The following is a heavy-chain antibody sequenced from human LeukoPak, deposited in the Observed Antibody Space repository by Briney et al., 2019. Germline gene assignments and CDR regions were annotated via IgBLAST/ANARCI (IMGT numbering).Heavy chain of an antibody. CDR1: AFTFGDYA. J-gene: IGHJ4*02. Sequence: GGSLRLSGTASAFTFGDYAMSWVRQAPGKGLEWVGFIRSKAYGGTTEYAASVKGRFTISRDDSKSIACLQMNSLKTEDTAVYYCLTFDYWGQGTLVTVSS. CDR3: LTFDY. V-gene: IGHV3-49*04. CDR2: IRSKAYGGTT. D-gene: IGHD3-9*01.